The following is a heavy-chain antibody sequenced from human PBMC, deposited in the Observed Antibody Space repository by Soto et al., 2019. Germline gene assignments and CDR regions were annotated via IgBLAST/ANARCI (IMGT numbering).Heavy chain of an antibody. CDR1: GYTFTAYY. V-gene: IGHV1-2*02. D-gene: IGHD3-10*01. Sequence: QVQLVQSGAEVKEPGDSVRVSCEASGYTFTAYYIHWVRQAPGQGLEWMGWINPKFGDTTYAQDFQGRVSMTRDMSISTVYMELSRLTSDDTDIYCCARNMDYYYGPGSGNGHGFWGQGTTVTVFS. CDR3: ARNMDYYYGPGSGNGHGF. CDR2: INPKFGDT. J-gene: IGHJ6*02.